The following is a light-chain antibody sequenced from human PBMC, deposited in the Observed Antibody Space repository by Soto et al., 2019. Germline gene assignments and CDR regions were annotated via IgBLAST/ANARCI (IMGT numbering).Light chain of an antibody. Sequence: QSALTQPPSASGSPGQSVAICCTGTSSDVGGYNSVSWYQQHPGKAPKLMIYEVNKRPSGVPDRFSGSKSGNTASLTVSGLQAEDEADYYCSSYAGSSNVFGTGTKLTVL. V-gene: IGLV2-8*01. CDR2: EVN. CDR3: SSYAGSSNV. J-gene: IGLJ1*01. CDR1: SSDVGGYNS.